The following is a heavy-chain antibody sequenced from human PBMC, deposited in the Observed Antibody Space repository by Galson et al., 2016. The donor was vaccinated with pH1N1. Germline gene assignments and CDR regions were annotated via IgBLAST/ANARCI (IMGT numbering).Heavy chain of an antibody. CDR3: ARSPFYYNSYMDV. CDR1: ESIFNKYA. CDR2: IIAVFKTT. J-gene: IGHJ6*03. V-gene: IGHV1-69*05. Sequence: SVKVSCKASESIFNKYAISWVRQAPGQGLEWMGGIIAVFKTTNYAQKFQGRDTITTDESTSIVYMELRNLRSEDTAIYYCARSPFYYNSYMDVWGKGTTVTVSS.